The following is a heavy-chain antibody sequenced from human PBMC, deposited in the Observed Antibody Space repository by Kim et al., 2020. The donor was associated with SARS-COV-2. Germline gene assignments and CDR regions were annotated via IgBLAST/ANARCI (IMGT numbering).Heavy chain of an antibody. CDR2: MNPNSGNT. CDR1: GYTFTSYD. V-gene: IGHV1-8*01. CDR3: AKGSKYCSSTSCAKNFDY. Sequence: ASVKVSCKASGYTFTSYDINWVRQATGQGLEWMGWMNPNSGNTGYAQKFQGRVTMTRNTSISTAYMELSSLRSEDTAVYYCAKGSKYCSSTSCAKNFDYWGQGTLGTVSS. J-gene: IGHJ4*02. D-gene: IGHD2-2*01.